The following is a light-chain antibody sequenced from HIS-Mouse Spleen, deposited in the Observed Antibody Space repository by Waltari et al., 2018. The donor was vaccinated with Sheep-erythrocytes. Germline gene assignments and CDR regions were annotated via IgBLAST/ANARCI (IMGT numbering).Light chain of an antibody. CDR1: ALPKKY. V-gene: IGLV3-10*01. Sequence: SYELTQPPSVSVSPGQTARITCSGDALPKKYAYWYQQKSGQAPVLVRYEDSKRPSGIPEGFSGSSSGTMATLTISVAQVEDDADYYCYSTDSSGNHWVFGGGTKLTVL. J-gene: IGLJ3*02. CDR2: EDS. CDR3: YSTDSSGNHWV.